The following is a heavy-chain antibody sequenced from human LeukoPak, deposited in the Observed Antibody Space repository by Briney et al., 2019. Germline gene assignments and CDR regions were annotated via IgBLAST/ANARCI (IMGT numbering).Heavy chain of an antibody. J-gene: IGHJ4*02. D-gene: IGHD3-3*01. CDR2: IYTSGST. CDR1: GGSISSYY. Sequence: PSETLSLTCTVSGGSISSYYWSWIRQPAGKGLEWIGRIYTSGSTNYIPSLKSRVTMSVDTSKNQFSLKLSSVTAADTAVYYCARAYYDFWSGYNGGRFFDYWGQGTLVTVSS. V-gene: IGHV4-4*07. CDR3: ARAYYDFWSGYNGGRFFDY.